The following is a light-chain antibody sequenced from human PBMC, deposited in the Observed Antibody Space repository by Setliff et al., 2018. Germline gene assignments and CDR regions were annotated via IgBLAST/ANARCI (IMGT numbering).Light chain of an antibody. CDR1: SSDVGGYNY. V-gene: IGLV2-11*01. CDR3: CSYAGSYTYV. Sequence: QSALTQPRSVSGSPGQSVTISCTGTSSDVGGYNYVSWYQQHPGKAPKVMIYDVSKQPSGVPDRFSGSKSGNTASLTISGLQAEDEAEYYCCSYAGSYTYVFGTGTKVTVL. CDR2: DVS. J-gene: IGLJ1*01.